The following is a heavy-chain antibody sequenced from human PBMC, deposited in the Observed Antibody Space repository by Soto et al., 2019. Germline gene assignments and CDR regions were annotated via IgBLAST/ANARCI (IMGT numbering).Heavy chain of an antibody. V-gene: IGHV2-26*01. CDR3: ARIRGWGWLGPNDY. CDR1: GFSLSNARLS. Sequence: QVTLKESGPVLVKPTETLTLTCTVSGFSLSNARLSVSWIRQPPGKALESLAHIFSNDAKSYSASLKSRLTISKDTSKSQVVLTMTNMDPVDKATYYCARIRGWGWLGPNDYWGQGTLVTVSS. J-gene: IGHJ4*02. D-gene: IGHD3-10*01. CDR2: IFSNDAK.